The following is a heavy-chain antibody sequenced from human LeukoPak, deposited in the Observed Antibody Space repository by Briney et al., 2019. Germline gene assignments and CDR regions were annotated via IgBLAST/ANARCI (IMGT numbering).Heavy chain of an antibody. V-gene: IGHV4-34*01. Sequence: SETLSLTCAVYGGSFSGYYWSWIRQPPGKGLEWIGEINHSGSTNYNPSLKSRVTISVDTSKNQFSLKLSSVTAADTAVYYCARADYDYVWGSLGHYYYYMDVWGKGTTVTISS. CDR2: INHSGST. CDR1: GGSFSGYY. D-gene: IGHD3-16*01. J-gene: IGHJ6*03. CDR3: ARADYDYVWGSLGHYYYYMDV.